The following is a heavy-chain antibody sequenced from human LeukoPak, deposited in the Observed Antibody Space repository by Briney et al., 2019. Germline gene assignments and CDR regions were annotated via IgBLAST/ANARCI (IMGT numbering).Heavy chain of an antibody. CDR3: ARAPGGYGSGSRGAFDI. CDR1: GGSISSSNW. D-gene: IGHD3-10*01. CDR2: IYHSGST. V-gene: IGHV4-4*02. J-gene: IGHJ3*02. Sequence: KPSGTLSLTCAVSGGSISSSNWWSWVRQPPGKGLEWIGEIYHSGSTNYNPPLKSRVTISVDKSKNQFSLKVTSVTTADTAVYYCARAPGGYGSGSRGAFDIWGQGTMVTVSS.